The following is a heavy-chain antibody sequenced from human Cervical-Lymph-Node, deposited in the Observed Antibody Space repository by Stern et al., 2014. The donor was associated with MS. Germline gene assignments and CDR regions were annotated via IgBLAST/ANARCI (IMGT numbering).Heavy chain of an antibody. CDR2: IYWADDK. V-gene: IGHV2-5*02. Sequence: QITLKESGPTLVKPTQTLTLTCTFSGFSLSTSGVGVGWIRQPPGKALEWLALIYWADDKHYSPSLRCRLSITKNTSKNQVVLTMINMDPVDTATYYCAHILLGTAAGKHAFDIWGQGTMVSVSS. J-gene: IGHJ3*02. D-gene: IGHD6-13*01. CDR3: AHILLGTAAGKHAFDI. CDR1: GFSLSTSGVG.